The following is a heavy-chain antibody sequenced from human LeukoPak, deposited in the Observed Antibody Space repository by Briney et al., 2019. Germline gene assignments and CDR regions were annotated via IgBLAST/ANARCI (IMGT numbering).Heavy chain of an antibody. CDR3: ASVLRIAAAGRADY. Sequence: GGSLRLSCAASGFTFSDYYMSWIRQAPGKGLEWVSYISSSGSTIYYADSVKGRFTISRDNAKNSLYLQMNSLRAEDTAVYYCASVLRIAAAGRADYWGQGTLVTVSS. D-gene: IGHD6-13*01. J-gene: IGHJ4*02. CDR2: ISSSGSTI. CDR1: GFTFSDYY. V-gene: IGHV3-11*04.